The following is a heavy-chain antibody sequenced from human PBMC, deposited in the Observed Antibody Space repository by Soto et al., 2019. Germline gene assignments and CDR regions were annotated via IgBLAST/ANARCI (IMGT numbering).Heavy chain of an antibody. J-gene: IGHJ5*02. V-gene: IGHV4-31*01. CDR3: SRGSDSTGYWLVP. CDR1: GSSINSYGHF. D-gene: IGHD2-8*02. Sequence: SETLSLTCTVSGSSINSYGHFWSWVRQFPGKGVGWIGNIYANGSTYYLPSLKSQLTMSVETSKRQFSLKLKSVTSADTAVSFCSRGSDSTGYWLVPLGGGTPVTVDS. CDR2: IYANGST.